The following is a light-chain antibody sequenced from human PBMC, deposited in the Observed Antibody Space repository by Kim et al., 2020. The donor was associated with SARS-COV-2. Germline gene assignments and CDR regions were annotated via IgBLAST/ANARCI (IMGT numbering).Light chain of an antibody. CDR1: NSNIVNNY. CDR2: DNN. Sequence: QSVLTQPPSVSAAPGQRVTISCSGNNSNIVNNYVSWYQQLPGTAPKLLIYDNNKRPSGIPDRFSCSKSGTSATLGITGLQTGDEADYYCGTWDSSLSARVFGGGTQLTVL. J-gene: IGLJ3*02. V-gene: IGLV1-51*01. CDR3: GTWDSSLSARV.